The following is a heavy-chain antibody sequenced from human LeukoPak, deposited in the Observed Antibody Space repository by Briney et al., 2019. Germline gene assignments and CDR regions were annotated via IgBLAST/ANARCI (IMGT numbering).Heavy chain of an antibody. V-gene: IGHV3-30*02. Sequence: GGSLRLSCAASGFTFNTYGMHWVRQAPGKGLEWVAFIRYDGSYKYYADSVKGRFTISRDNSKNTLYLQMNSLRAEDTAVYYCARAGGGYSYGYFLGAFDIWGQGTMVTVSS. J-gene: IGHJ3*02. CDR3: ARAGGGYSYGYFLGAFDI. CDR2: IRYDGSYK. D-gene: IGHD5-18*01. CDR1: GFTFNTYG.